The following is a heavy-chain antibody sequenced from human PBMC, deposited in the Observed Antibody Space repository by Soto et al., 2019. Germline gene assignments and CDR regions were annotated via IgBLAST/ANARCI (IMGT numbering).Heavy chain of an antibody. CDR3: ARGSRERATPNCYYYYGMDV. V-gene: IGHV3-30-3*01. Sequence: GGSLRLSCAASGFTFSSYAMHWVRQAPGKGLEWVAVISYDGSNKYYADSVKGRFTISRDNSKNTLYLQMNSLRAEDTAVYYCARGSRERATPNCYYYYGMDVWGQGTTVTVSS. CDR2: ISYDGSNK. CDR1: GFTFSSYA. J-gene: IGHJ6*02. D-gene: IGHD1-26*01.